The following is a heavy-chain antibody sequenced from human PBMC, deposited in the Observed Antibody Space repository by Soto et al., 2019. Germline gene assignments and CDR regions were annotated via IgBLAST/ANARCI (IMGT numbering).Heavy chain of an antibody. CDR3: ARPGYCSSTSCKSAYHYYGMDV. D-gene: IGHD2-2*03. CDR2: IDPSDSYT. J-gene: IGHJ6*02. Sequence: PGESLKISCKGSGYSFTSYWISCVRQMPGKGLEWMGRIDPSDSYTNYSPSFQGHVTISADKSISTAYLQWSSLKASDTAMYYCARPGYCSSTSCKSAYHYYGMDVWGQGTTVTVSS. V-gene: IGHV5-10-1*01. CDR1: GYSFTSYW.